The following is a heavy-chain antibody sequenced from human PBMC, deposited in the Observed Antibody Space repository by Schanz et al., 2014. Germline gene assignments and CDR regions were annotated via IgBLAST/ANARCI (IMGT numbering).Heavy chain of an antibody. CDR1: GFPFSDYF. V-gene: IGHV3-7*01. CDR2: IKHDGSVK. J-gene: IGHJ4*02. Sequence: VQLVDSGGGLVKPGGSLRLSCTASGFPFSDYFMAWIRQPPGSGLEWVANIKHDGSVKDYVDSVEGRITISRDNAKRSLFLQMNSLRVEDTAVYFCVSQTGSPDYWGQGTLVTVSS. CDR3: VSQTGSPDY. D-gene: IGHD6-13*01.